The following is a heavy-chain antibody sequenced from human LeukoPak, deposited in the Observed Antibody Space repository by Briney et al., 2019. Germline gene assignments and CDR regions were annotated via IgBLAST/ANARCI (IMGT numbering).Heavy chain of an antibody. CDR1: GFTFSSYA. Sequence: PGGSLRLSCAASGFTFSSYAMSWVRQAPGKGLEWVSAISGSGGSTYYADSVKGRFTISRDNSKNTLYLQMSSLRVEDTAVYYCAKIMTTVRFYWYGVDAWGQGTTVTVSS. CDR3: AKIMTTVRFYWYGVDA. D-gene: IGHD4-17*01. V-gene: IGHV3-23*01. CDR2: ISGSGGST. J-gene: IGHJ6*02.